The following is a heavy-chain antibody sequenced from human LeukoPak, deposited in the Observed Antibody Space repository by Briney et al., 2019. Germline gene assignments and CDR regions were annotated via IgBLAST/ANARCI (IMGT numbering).Heavy chain of an antibody. V-gene: IGHV1-46*01. Sequence: ASVKVSPMTSVYTFITYYVYWVRLAPGQGLDWMGIINPHGGSTSYPQKFQGRVTMTSDTSTGTVYMDLNSLTSEDTAVYCCAGGRQLGRFNYWGQGTLVTVSS. D-gene: IGHD3-16*01. CDR2: INPHGGST. CDR3: AGGRQLGRFNY. CDR1: VYTFITYY. J-gene: IGHJ4*02.